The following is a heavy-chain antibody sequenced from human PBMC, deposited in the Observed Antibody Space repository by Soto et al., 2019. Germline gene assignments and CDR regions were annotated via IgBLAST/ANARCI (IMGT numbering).Heavy chain of an antibody. CDR3: YLGGNRGFDY. D-gene: IGHD3-16*01. V-gene: IGHV4-39*01. CDR2: IYYSGST. CDR1: GGSISSSSYY. J-gene: IGHJ4*02. Sequence: SETLSLTCTVSGGSISSSSYYWGWIRQPPGKGLEWIGSIYYSGSTYYNPSLKSRVTISVDTSKNQFSLKLTSVTAADTAVYYCYLGGNRGFDYWGQGTLVTVSS.